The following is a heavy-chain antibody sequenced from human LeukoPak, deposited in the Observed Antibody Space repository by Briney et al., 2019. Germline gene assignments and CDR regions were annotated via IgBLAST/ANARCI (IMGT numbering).Heavy chain of an antibody. Sequence: SQTLSLTCPISGDSVSGNSAAWNWIRQSPSRGLEWLGRTYYRSRWYNDYAVSVKSRITINADTSKNQFSLHLNSVSPEDTAVYYCSRDNTATAVNYFDSWGQGTLVTVSS. CDR1: GDSVSGNSAA. D-gene: IGHD4-17*01. J-gene: IGHJ4*02. V-gene: IGHV6-1*01. CDR3: SRDNTATAVNYFDS. CDR2: TYYRSRWYN.